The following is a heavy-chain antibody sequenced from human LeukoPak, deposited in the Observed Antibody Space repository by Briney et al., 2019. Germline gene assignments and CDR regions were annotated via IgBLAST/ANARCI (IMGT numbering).Heavy chain of an antibody. J-gene: IGHJ4*02. V-gene: IGHV1-18*01. D-gene: IGHD6-19*01. CDR2: ISAYNGNT. CDR1: GYTFTRYG. CDR3: ARYIAVAGTAVY. Sequence: ASVRVSCKASGYTFTRYGISWVRQAAGQGLEWMGWISAYNGNTNYAQKLQGRVTMTTDTSTSTAYMELRSLRSDDTAVYYCARYIAVAGTAVYWGQGTLVTVSS.